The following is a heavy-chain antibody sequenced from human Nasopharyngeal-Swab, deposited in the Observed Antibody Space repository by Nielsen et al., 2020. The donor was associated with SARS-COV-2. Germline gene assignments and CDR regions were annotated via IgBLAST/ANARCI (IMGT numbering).Heavy chain of an antibody. V-gene: IGHV3-33*01. CDR2: IWSDGKTT. CDR1: GFSFSNHG. Sequence: GESLKISCAASGFSFSNHGMHWVRQAPGKGLEWVAVIWSDGKTTKYADSVKGRLTISRDKSRNKLYLQMNNLRVEDTAIYYCAREGPYSGTNVFDIWGQGTMVTVSS. D-gene: IGHD5-12*01. J-gene: IGHJ3*02. CDR3: AREGPYSGTNVFDI.